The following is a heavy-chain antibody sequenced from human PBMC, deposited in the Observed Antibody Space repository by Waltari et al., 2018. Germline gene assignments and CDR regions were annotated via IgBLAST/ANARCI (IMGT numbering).Heavy chain of an antibody. Sequence: EVQLVESGGVVVQPGGSLRLSCAASGFTFDDYSMHWVRQAPGKGLEWVSLITWDGAKTSYSDSIKGRFIISRDNTKNSLFLQMNSLSTEDTAFYYCAKDMRRRGQQLVLHYWGQGTLVTVSS. V-gene: IGHV3-43*01. CDR1: GFTFDDYS. CDR2: ITWDGAKT. CDR3: AKDMRRRGQQLVLHY. D-gene: IGHD6-13*01. J-gene: IGHJ4*02.